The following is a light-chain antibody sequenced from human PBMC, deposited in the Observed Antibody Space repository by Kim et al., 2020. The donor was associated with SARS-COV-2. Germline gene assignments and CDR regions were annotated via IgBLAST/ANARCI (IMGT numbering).Light chain of an antibody. Sequence: LTPGDRATRTRRASQSFTAHLACYKQKPGQAPRLLIQDTSHRAAGIPDRFSGRGSGTDFILTISSLEPEDFAVYYCQQRSKWELSFGGGTKVDIK. CDR2: DTS. J-gene: IGKJ4*01. CDR3: QQRSKWELS. V-gene: IGKV3-11*01. CDR1: QSFTAH.